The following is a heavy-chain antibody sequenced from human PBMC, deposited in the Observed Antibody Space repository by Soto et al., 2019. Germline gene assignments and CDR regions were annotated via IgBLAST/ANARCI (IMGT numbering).Heavy chain of an antibody. CDR2: INHSGST. Sequence: SETLSLTCAVYGGSFSGYYWSWIRQPPGKGLEWIGEINHSGSTNYNPSLKSRVTISVDTSKNQFSLKLSSVTAADTAVYYCARGPLEYYYYYYYMDVWGKGTTVTVSS. CDR1: GGSFSGYY. V-gene: IGHV4-34*01. J-gene: IGHJ6*03. CDR3: ARGPLEYYYYYYYMDV.